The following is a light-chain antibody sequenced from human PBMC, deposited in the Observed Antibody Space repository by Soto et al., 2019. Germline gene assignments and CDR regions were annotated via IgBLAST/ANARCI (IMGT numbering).Light chain of an antibody. CDR2: DVS. J-gene: IGLJ2*01. V-gene: IGLV2-11*01. Sequence: QSALTQPRSVSGSPGQSVTISCTGTSSDVGGYNYVSWYQQHPGKAPKLMIYDVSKRPAGVPDRFSGSKSGNTASLTISGFQAEDEAHYYCCSYVGRFVVFGGGTKLTVL. CDR3: CSYVGRFVV. CDR1: SSDVGGYNY.